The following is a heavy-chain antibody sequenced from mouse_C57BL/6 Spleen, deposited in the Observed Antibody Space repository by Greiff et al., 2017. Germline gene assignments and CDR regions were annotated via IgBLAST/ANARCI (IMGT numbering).Heavy chain of an antibody. CDR3: ARNYDRGPWFAY. D-gene: IGHD2-4*01. CDR2: IYWDDDK. V-gene: IGHV8-12*01. J-gene: IGHJ3*01. CDR1: GFSLSTSGMG. Sequence: QVTLKESGPGILQSSQTLSLTCSFSGFSLSTSGMGVSWIRQPSGKGLEWLAHIYWDDDKRYNPSLKSRLTISKDTSRNQVFLKITSVDTADTATYYCARNYDRGPWFAYWGQGTLVTVSA.